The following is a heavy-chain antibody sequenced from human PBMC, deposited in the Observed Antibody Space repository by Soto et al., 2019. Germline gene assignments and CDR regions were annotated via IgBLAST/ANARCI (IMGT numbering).Heavy chain of an antibody. J-gene: IGHJ4*02. D-gene: IGHD2-15*01. CDR1: GASLRSSNW. Sequence: QVQLQESGPGLLEPSGTLSLTCTVSGASLRSSNWWNWVRQTPERGLEWIGEISQGGTINYNPSLRARLILSLDNSNNKFSLMLTSVTAADTAVYYCSTRQWHLAAHYWGQGVPVTVSS. CDR3: STRQWHLAAHY. CDR2: ISQGGTI. V-gene: IGHV4-4*02.